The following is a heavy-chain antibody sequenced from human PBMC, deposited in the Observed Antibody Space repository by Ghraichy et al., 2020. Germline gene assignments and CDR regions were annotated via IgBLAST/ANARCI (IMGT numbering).Heavy chain of an antibody. CDR1: SYTFTSYG. Sequence: ASVKVSCRTSSYTFTSYGITWVRQAPGQGLEWMGWISGHNGNTNYAQNLQGRVTMTTDTSTSTAYMELRSLRSDDTARYYCARGDVGFFDSWGQGALVTVPS. V-gene: IGHV1-18*01. D-gene: IGHD1-26*01. J-gene: IGHJ4*02. CDR2: ISGHNGNT. CDR3: ARGDVGFFDS.